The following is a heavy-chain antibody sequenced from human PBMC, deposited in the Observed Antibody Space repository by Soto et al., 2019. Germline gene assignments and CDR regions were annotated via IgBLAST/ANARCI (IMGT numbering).Heavy chain of an antibody. V-gene: IGHV4-59*01. Sequence: SETLSLTWTVSGGSISSYYWSWIRQPPGKGLEWIGYIYYSGSTNYNPSLKSRVTISVDTFKNQFSLKLSSVTAADTAVYYCARRYGGNLDYWGQGTLVTVSS. J-gene: IGHJ4*02. D-gene: IGHD1-26*01. CDR2: IYYSGST. CDR3: ARRYGGNLDY. CDR1: GGSISSYY.